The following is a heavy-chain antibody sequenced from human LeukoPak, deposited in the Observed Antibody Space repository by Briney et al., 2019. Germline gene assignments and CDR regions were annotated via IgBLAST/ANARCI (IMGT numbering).Heavy chain of an antibody. CDR1: GYTFTSYG. V-gene: IGHV1-18*01. J-gene: IGHJ1*01. D-gene: IGHD6-6*01. CDR3: ARPGDGSSSSYFQH. CDR2: ISAYNGNT. Sequence: ASVKVSCKASGYTFTSYGISWVRQAPGQGLECMGWISAYNGNTNYAQKLQGRVTMTTDTSTSTTYMDLRSLRSDDTAVYYCARPGDGSSSSYFQHWGQGTLVTVSS.